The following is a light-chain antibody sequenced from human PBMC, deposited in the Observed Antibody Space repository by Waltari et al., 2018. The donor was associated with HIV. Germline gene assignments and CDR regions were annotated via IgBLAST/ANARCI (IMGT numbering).Light chain of an antibody. J-gene: IGLJ2*01. V-gene: IGLV4-69*01. CDR1: SGHSNYA. CDR3: QTWTTGIVL. CDR2: LNSDGSY. Sequence: QLVLTQSPSASASLRASVKLTCTPSSGHSNYAIAWHQHQPEQGPRYLMRLNSDGSYLKGDGIPDRFSGSSSGAERYLIISSLQSEDEADYYCQTWTTGIVLFGGGTKLTVL.